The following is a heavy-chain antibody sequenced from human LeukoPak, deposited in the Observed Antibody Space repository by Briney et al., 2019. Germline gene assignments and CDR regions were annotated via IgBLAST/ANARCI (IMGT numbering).Heavy chain of an antibody. J-gene: IGHJ4*02. CDR1: GFMFNNYG. Sequence: GGSLRLSCTASGFMFNNYGLIWVRQAPGKGLEWVSAISNDGGGTNYADFVKGRFTISRDNSKNTLFLQMNSLRAEDTALYYCAKGSSGYFFDLWGQGTLVTVSS. CDR2: ISNDGGGT. D-gene: IGHD3-22*01. CDR3: AKGSSGYFFDL. V-gene: IGHV3-23*01.